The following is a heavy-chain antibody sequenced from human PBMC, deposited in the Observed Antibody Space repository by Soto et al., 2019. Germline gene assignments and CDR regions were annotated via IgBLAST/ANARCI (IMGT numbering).Heavy chain of an antibody. V-gene: IGHV3-74*01. CDR3: ARPRTSSSCCRGLDV. CDR2: INADEGTT. CDR1: GFTFSSYW. D-gene: IGHD2-8*01. Sequence: EVQLVESGGALVQPGGSLRLSCVASGFTFSSYWMHWVRQAPGKGPVWLSYINADEGTTDYADSVKGRFTISRDNARNTLYLQMNSLRVEDTAVYYCARPRTSSSCCRGLDVWGQGTRVTVSS. J-gene: IGHJ3*01.